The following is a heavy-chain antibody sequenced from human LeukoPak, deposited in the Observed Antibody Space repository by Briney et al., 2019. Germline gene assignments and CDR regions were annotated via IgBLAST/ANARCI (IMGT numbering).Heavy chain of an antibody. Sequence: GGSLRLSCAASGFTFSSYSMNWVRQAPGKGLEWVSSISSSSSYIYYADSVKGRFTISRDNAKNSLYLQMNSLRAEDTAVYYCASGGGSGWYNWFDPWGQGTLVTVSS. J-gene: IGHJ5*02. CDR2: ISSSSSYI. CDR3: ASGGGSGWYNWFDP. D-gene: IGHD6-19*01. CDR1: GFTFSSYS. V-gene: IGHV3-21*01.